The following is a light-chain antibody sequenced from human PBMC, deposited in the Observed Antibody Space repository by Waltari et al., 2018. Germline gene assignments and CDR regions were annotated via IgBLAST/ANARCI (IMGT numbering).Light chain of an antibody. CDR3: SSYTGSSTI. V-gene: IGLV2-14*01. CDR1: SSDVGGYNY. J-gene: IGLJ1*01. CDR2: EVS. Sequence: QSALTQPASVSGSPGQSITISCTGTSSDVGGYNYVSWYQQHPGKAPKLMIYEVSKRPSGVSNRFPGAKSCNTASLTSSGLQAEDEADYYCSSYTGSSTIFGTGTKVTVL.